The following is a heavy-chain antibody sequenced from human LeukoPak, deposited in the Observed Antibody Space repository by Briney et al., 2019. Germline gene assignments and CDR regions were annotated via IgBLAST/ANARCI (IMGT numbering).Heavy chain of an antibody. CDR3: ARDLTN. Sequence: GASVKVSCRASGHTFTDYYLHWVRQAPGQGLQWMGMVNPTAGSRAYAQDFQDRVTMTRDTSTSTVYMELYSLRSEDTAMYYCARDLTNWGQGTLVPVSS. J-gene: IGHJ4*02. CDR2: VNPTAGSR. CDR1: GHTFTDYY. V-gene: IGHV1-46*03.